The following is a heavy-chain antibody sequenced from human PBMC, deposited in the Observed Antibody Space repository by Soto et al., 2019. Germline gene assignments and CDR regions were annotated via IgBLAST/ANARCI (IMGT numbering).Heavy chain of an antibody. V-gene: IGHV1-18*04. CDR1: GYTFTSYG. D-gene: IGHD6-13*01. Sequence: WASVKVSCKASGYTFTSYGISWVRQAPGQGLEWMGWISAYNGNTNYAQKLQGRVTMTTDTSTSTAYMELRSLRSDDTAVYYCARDGGQQLVTRYYYGMDVWGQGTTVTVSS. CDR3: ARDGGQQLVTRYYYGMDV. CDR2: ISAYNGNT. J-gene: IGHJ6*02.